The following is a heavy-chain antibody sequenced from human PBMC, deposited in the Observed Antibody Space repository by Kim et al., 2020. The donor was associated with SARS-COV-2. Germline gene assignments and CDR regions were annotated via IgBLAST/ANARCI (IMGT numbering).Heavy chain of an antibody. D-gene: IGHD3-10*01. J-gene: IGHJ4*02. CDR1: GGSFSGYQ. V-gene: IGHV4-34*01. CDR2: INDSGST. Sequence: SETLSLTCAVYGGSFSGYQWSWIRQSPGKGLEWIGQINDSGSTNYNPSLKSRVTISVDTSKNQFSLKVTSVTAADTAVYYCATGVPGYWGQGTLVTVSS. CDR3: ATGVPGY.